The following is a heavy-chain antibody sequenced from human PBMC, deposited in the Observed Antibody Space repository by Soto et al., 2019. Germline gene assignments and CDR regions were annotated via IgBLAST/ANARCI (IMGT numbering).Heavy chain of an antibody. CDR1: GFPFNNAW. CDR3: TSMSYYYYYGMDV. J-gene: IGHJ6*02. CDR2: IKSKADGGTT. Sequence: GGSLRLSCAASGFPFNNAWLNWLRQAPGKGLEWGGRIKSKADGGTTDYAAPVKGRFTISTDDSKNTLYLQMNRLKNEDTAVYYCTSMSYYYYYGMDVWGQGTTVTLSS. V-gene: IGHV3-15*07.